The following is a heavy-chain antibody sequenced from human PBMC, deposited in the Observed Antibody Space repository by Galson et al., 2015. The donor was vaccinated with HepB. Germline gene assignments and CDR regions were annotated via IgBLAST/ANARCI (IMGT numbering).Heavy chain of an antibody. V-gene: IGHV4-39*01. Sequence: LSLTCTVSGGSISSSSYYWGWIRQPPGKGLEWIGSIYYSGSTYYNPSLKSRVTISVDTSKNQFSLKLSSVTAADTAVYYCARQAQTCRAIAAAGGSGCIDYWGQGTLVTVSS. CDR1: GGSISSSSYY. D-gene: IGHD6-13*01. J-gene: IGHJ4*02. CDR2: IYYSGST. CDR3: ARQAQTCRAIAAAGGSGCIDY.